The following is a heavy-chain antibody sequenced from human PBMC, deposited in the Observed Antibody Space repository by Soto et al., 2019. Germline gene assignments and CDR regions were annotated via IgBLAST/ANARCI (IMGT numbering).Heavy chain of an antibody. CDR3: ARGTGEWANWFDP. V-gene: IGHV4-31*03. CDR1: GGSISSGGYY. CDR2: IYYSGST. J-gene: IGHJ5*02. Sequence: QVQLQESGPGLVKPSQTLSLTCTVSGGSISSGGYYWSWIRQHPGKGLEWIGYIYYSGSTYYNPSLKSRVTISVDTSKNQFSLKLSSVTATDTAVYYCARGTGEWANWFDPWGQGTLVTVSS. D-gene: IGHD7-27*01.